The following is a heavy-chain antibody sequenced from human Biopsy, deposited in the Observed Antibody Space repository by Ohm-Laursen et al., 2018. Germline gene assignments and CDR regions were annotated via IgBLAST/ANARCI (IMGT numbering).Heavy chain of an antibody. J-gene: IGHJ4*02. V-gene: IGHV1-18*01. CDR3: ARIAAAGWDDY. D-gene: IGHD6-25*01. CDR2: VIGYNGNT. Sequence: ASVKVSCKVSGYKFTSYGMSWVRQAPGQGFEWMGRVIGYNGNTNYAQKFQGRITMTIDAATSTGYMDLRSLKSDDTAVYYCARIAAAGWDDYWGQGTLVTVSS. CDR1: GYKFTSYG.